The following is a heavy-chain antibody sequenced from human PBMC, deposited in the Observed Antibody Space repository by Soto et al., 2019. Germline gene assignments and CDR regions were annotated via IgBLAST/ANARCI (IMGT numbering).Heavy chain of an antibody. V-gene: IGHV3-74*01. CDR2: INSDGSST. J-gene: IGHJ6*03. Sequence: GGSLRLSCAASGFTFSSYWMHWVRQAPGKGLVWVSRINSDGSSTSYADSVKGRFTISRDNAKNTLYLQMNSLRAEDTAVYYCAREGGYDYIWGMPGDYYMDVWGKGTTVTVSS. CDR3: AREGGYDYIWGMPGDYYMDV. CDR1: GFTFSSYW. D-gene: IGHD3-16*01.